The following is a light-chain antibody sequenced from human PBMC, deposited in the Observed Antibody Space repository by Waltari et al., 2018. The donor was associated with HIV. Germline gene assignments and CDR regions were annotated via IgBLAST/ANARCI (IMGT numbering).Light chain of an antibody. CDR2: EGI. V-gene: IGLV2-23*01. J-gene: IGLJ3*02. CDR1: SSDVGNYNL. CDR3: CSYGGSSNWV. Sequence: QSALTQPASVSGSPGQSITISCTGTSSDVGNYNLVSWYQQHPGKAPKLMIYEGIKRPSGVSNRISGSKSGNTASLTIFGLQAEDEADYYCCSYGGSSNWVFGGGTKLTVL.